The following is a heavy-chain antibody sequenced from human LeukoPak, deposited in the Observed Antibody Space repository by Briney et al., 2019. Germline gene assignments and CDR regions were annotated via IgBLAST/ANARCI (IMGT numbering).Heavy chain of an antibody. CDR3: ARDRGAAAGHADY. J-gene: IGHJ4*02. CDR2: IIPIFGTA. D-gene: IGHD6-13*01. V-gene: IGHV1-69*06. CDR1: GGTFSSYA. Sequence: GASVTVSCKASGGTFSSYAISWVRQAPGQGLEWMGGIIPIFGTANYAQKFQGRVTITADTSTSTAYMELSSLRSEDTAVYYCARDRGAAAGHADYWGQGTLVTVSS.